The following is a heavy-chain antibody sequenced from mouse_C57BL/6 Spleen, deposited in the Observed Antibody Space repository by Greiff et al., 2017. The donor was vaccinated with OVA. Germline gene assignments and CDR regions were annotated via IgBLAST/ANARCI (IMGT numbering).Heavy chain of an antibody. J-gene: IGHJ3*01. V-gene: IGHV1-5*01. D-gene: IGHD2-1*01. Sequence: EVKLVESGTVLARPGASVKMSCKTSGYTFTSYWMHWVKQRPGQGLEWIGAIYPGNSDTSYNQKFKGKAKLTAVTSASTAYMELSSLTNEDSAVYYCTRGGYGNYEGAWFAYWGQGTLVTVSA. CDR3: TRGGYGNYEGAWFAY. CDR2: IYPGNSDT. CDR1: GYTFTSYW.